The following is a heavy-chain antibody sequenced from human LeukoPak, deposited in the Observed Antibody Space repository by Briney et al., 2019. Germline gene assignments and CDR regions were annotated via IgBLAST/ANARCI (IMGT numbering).Heavy chain of an antibody. D-gene: IGHD3-16*01. Sequence: LEWIGYIYYSGSTNYNPSLKSRVTISVDTSKNQFSLKLSSVTAADTAVYYCAREGGPILSWGQGTLVTVSS. V-gene: IGHV4-59*01. J-gene: IGHJ5*02. CDR3: AREGGPILS. CDR2: IYYSGST.